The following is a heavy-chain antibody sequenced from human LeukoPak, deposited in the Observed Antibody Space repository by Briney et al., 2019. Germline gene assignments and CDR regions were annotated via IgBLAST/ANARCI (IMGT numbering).Heavy chain of an antibody. V-gene: IGHV3-23*01. CDR2: IRGSGGST. J-gene: IGHJ4*02. CDR1: GFTFSSYG. D-gene: IGHD3-22*01. Sequence: GGTLRLSCAASGFTFSSYGMSWVRQAPGKGLEWVSAIRGSGGSTYYADSVKGRFTISRDNSKNTLYLQMNSLRAEDTAVYYCAKDHYYDSSGFLGNWGQGTLVTVSS. CDR3: AKDHYYDSSGFLGN.